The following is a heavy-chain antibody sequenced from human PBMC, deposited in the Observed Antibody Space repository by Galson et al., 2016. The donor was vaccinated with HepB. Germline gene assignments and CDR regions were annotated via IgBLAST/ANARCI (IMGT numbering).Heavy chain of an antibody. V-gene: IGHV4-39*07. CDR3: ARYFDH. J-gene: IGHJ4*02. CDR2: IYYAGRT. Sequence: SETLSLTCTVSGGSISGSSYYWGWVRQPPGKGLECIGIIYYAGRTYYNPSLKSRVTISVDTSKNQFSLNLNSVTAADTAVYYCARYFDHWGQGILVTVSS. CDR1: GGSISGSSYY.